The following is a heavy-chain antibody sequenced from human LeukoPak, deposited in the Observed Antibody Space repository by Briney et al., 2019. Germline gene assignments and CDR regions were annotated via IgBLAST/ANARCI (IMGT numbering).Heavy chain of an antibody. CDR3: AREIRPYDSSGYYYVSHYFDY. Sequence: SETLSLTCTVSGGSISNYYWSWVRQPPGKGLEWIGYIYYSGTTNYSPSLKSRVTISVDTSKNQFSLKLSSVTAADTAVYYCAREIRPYDSSGYYYVSHYFDYWGQGTLVTVSS. J-gene: IGHJ4*02. D-gene: IGHD3-22*01. CDR1: GGSISNYY. V-gene: IGHV4-59*01. CDR2: IYYSGTT.